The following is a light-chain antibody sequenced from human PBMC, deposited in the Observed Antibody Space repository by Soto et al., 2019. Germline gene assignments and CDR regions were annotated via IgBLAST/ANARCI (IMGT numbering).Light chain of an antibody. V-gene: IGKV3-20*01. CDR3: QQYGSSPAT. J-gene: IGKJ1*01. Sequence: EIVLTQSPGTLSLSPGERATLSCRASQSVGDNYLAWHQQKPGQAPRILIYDASSRPADIPDRFSGSGSGTDFTLSISRLEPEDFAVYFCQQYGSSPATFGQGTKV. CDR2: DAS. CDR1: QSVGDNY.